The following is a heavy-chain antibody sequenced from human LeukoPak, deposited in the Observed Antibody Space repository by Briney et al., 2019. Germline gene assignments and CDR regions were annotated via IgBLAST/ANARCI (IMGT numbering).Heavy chain of an antibody. D-gene: IGHD3-10*01. CDR2: IYHSGST. V-gene: IGHV4-30-2*01. CDR1: GGSISSGGYS. J-gene: IGHJ3*02. CDR3: AREGDGSGSSNAFDI. Sequence: PSQTLSLTCAVSGGSISSGGYSWGWIRQPPGKGLEWIGYIYHSGSTYYNPSLKSRVTISVDRSKNQFSLKLSSVTAADTAVYYCAREGDGSGSSNAFDIWGQGTMVTVSS.